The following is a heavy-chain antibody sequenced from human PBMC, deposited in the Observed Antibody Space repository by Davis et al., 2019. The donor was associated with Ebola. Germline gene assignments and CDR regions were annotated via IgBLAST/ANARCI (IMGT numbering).Heavy chain of an antibody. CDR3: ARVRVVVAAKYYYYYGMDV. V-gene: IGHV4-34*01. J-gene: IGHJ6*02. Sequence: MPSETLSLTCAVYGGSFSSYYWGWIRQPPGKGLEWIGEINHSGSTNYNPSLKSRVTISVDTSKNQFSLKLTSVTAADTAVYYCARVRVVVAAKYYYYYGMDVWGQGTTVTVSS. CDR1: GGSFSSYY. D-gene: IGHD2-15*01. CDR2: INHSGST.